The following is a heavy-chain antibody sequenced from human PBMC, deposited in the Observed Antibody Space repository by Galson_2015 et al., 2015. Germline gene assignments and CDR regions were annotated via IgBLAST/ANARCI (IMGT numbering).Heavy chain of an antibody. D-gene: IGHD2-2*01. CDR2: ISGSGGST. V-gene: IGHV3-23*01. Sequence: SLRLSCAASGFTFSSYAMSWVRQAPGKGLEWVSSISGSGGSTYHADSVKGRFTISRDNAQNTLYMQMNSLRAEDTAVYYCAKGGVVANGASSYYMDVWGKGTTVTVSS. CDR1: GFTFSSYA. J-gene: IGHJ6*03. CDR3: AKGGVVANGASSYYMDV.